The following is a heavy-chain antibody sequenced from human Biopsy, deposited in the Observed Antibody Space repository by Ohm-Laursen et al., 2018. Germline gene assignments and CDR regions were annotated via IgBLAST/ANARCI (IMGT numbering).Heavy chain of an antibody. CDR1: GGSFTGHY. D-gene: IGHD5-12*01. J-gene: IGHJ4*02. V-gene: IGHV4-59*11. Sequence: TLSLTCTVSGGSFTGHYWSWIRQPPGKGLEWIGHISYTGYTSYNASLKSRVTISVDTSRNHFSLKLSSVTAADTAVYYCARLGSGDYFPTFFDFWGQGALVTVSS. CDR2: ISYTGYT. CDR3: ARLGSGDYFPTFFDF.